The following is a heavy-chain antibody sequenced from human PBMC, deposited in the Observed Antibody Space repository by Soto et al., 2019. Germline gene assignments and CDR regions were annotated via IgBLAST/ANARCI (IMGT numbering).Heavy chain of an antibody. V-gene: IGHV3-23*01. J-gene: IGHJ4*02. Sequence: EVRLSESGGGLVQPGGSLRLSCAASEFTFSRYAMIWVRQAPGKGLEWVSTIRGSGDSTFYADSVKGRFTVSRDNSENTLYLQMNSRRADDTAVYYCAKDHGDAPNTFDLWGQGTLVTVSS. CDR2: IRGSGDST. CDR3: AKDHGDAPNTFDL. D-gene: IGHD2-2*01. CDR1: EFTFSRYA.